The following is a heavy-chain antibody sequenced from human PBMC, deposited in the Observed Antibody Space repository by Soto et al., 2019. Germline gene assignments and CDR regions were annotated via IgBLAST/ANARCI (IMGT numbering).Heavy chain of an antibody. CDR1: GFTFSSYG. CDR2: ISYDGSNK. Sequence: QVQLVESGGGVVQPGRSLRLSCAASGFTFSSYGMHWVRQAPGKGLEWVAVISYDGSNKYYADSVKGRFTISRDNSKNTLYLQMNSLRAEDTAVYYCAKGYDSPYYYCYYMDVWGKGTTVTVSS. D-gene: IGHD5-12*01. J-gene: IGHJ6*03. V-gene: IGHV3-30*18. CDR3: AKGYDSPYYYCYYMDV.